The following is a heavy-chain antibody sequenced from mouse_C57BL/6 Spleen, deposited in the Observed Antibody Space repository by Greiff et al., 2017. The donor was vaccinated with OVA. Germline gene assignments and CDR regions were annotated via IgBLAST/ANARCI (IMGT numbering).Heavy chain of an antibody. D-gene: IGHD2-5*01. CDR1: GYTFTDYY. Sequence: VQLQQSGAELVRPGASVKLSCKASGYTFTDYYINWVKQRPGQGLEWIARIYPGSGNTYYNEKFKGKATLTAEKSSSTAYTQLSSLTSEDSAVYFCARSGYYSNFDYWGQGTTLTVSS. CDR3: ARSGYYSNFDY. J-gene: IGHJ2*01. CDR2: IYPGSGNT. V-gene: IGHV1-76*01.